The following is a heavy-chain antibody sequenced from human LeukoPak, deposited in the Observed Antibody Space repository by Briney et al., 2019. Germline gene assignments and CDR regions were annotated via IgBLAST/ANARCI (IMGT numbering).Heavy chain of an antibody. CDR3: ARRDAGLAFDY. CDR1: GYTFTTYW. CDR2: IYPGDSDT. J-gene: IGHJ4*02. V-gene: IGHV5-51*01. Sequence: GESLQISCQGSGYTFTTYWIAWVRQLPGKALEWMGIIYPGDSDTRYSPSFQGQVTISADKSITTAYLQWSSLKASDTAMYYCARRDAGLAFDYWGQGTLVTVSS. D-gene: IGHD6-13*01.